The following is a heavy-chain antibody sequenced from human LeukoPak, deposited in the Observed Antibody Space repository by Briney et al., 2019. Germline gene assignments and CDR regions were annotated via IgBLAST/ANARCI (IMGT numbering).Heavy chain of an antibody. CDR2: ISTSGST. Sequence: SETLSLTCTVSGGSISSYYWSWIRQPPGKGLEWIGYISTSGSTNSNPSLKSRVTISVDTSKNQFSLNLSSVTAADTAVYYCARLHGGKGQYYFDYWGQGTLVTVSS. J-gene: IGHJ4*02. D-gene: IGHD4-23*01. V-gene: IGHV4-4*09. CDR3: ARLHGGKGQYYFDY. CDR1: GGSISSYY.